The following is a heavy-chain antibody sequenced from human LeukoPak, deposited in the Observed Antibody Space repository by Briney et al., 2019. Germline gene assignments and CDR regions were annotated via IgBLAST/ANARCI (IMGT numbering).Heavy chain of an antibody. Sequence: PGRSLRLSCAASGFTFDDYAMHWVRQAPGKGLEWVSGISWNSGSIGYADSVKGRFTISRDNAKNSLYLQMNSLRAEDTALYYCAKGPIAVAGYFDYWGHGTLVTVSS. D-gene: IGHD6-19*01. CDR2: ISWNSGSI. CDR1: GFTFDDYA. V-gene: IGHV3-9*01. J-gene: IGHJ4*01. CDR3: AKGPIAVAGYFDY.